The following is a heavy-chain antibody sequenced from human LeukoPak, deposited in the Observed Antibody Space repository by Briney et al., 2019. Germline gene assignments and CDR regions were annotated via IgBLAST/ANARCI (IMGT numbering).Heavy chain of an antibody. Sequence: GESLTLSCVASGFNYTKYWMTWVRQSPGKGLEWVANRKHDGREQYYAASVKGRFSLARDNAKNSLYLHMNGLRGEDTAVYYCALSIGDYAIPFDYWGLRTLVTVSS. CDR3: ALSIGDYAIPFDY. J-gene: IGHJ4*02. D-gene: IGHD4-17*01. CDR1: GFNYTKYW. V-gene: IGHV3-7*01. CDR2: RKHDGREQ.